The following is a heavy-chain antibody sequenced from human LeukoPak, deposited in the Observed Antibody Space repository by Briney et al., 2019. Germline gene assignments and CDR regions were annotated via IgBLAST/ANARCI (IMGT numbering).Heavy chain of an antibody. CDR1: GDSVSSNSAA. J-gene: IGHJ6*01. Sequence: SQSLSLTCAISGDSVSSNSAAWNWIRQSPSRGLGWLGRTYYTSKWYNDYAVSVKSRITINPDTSKNQFSLQLNSVTPEDTAVYYCARDQGIAVAAGPYYYYRMDVWAQGTTVTVSS. CDR2: TYYTSKWYN. CDR3: ARDQGIAVAAGPYYYYRMDV. D-gene: IGHD6-19*01. V-gene: IGHV6-1*01.